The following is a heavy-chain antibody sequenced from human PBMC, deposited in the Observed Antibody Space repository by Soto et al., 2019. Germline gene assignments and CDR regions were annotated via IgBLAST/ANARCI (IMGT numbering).Heavy chain of an antibody. V-gene: IGHV4-59*08. J-gene: IGHJ5*02. Sequence: SEILSLTCTVSGGSISSYYWSWFWQPPGKGLEWIGYIYYSGSTNYNPSLKSRVTISVDTSKNQFSLKLSSVTAADTAVYYCVKSKGYWFDPWGQGTLVTVSS. CDR2: IYYSGST. D-gene: IGHD4-4*01. CDR1: GGSISSYY. CDR3: VKSKGYWFDP.